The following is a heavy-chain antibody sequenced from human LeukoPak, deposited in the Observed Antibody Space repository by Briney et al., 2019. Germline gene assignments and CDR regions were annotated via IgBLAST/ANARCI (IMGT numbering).Heavy chain of an antibody. J-gene: IGHJ4*02. CDR2: IYYSGST. D-gene: IGHD3-10*01. V-gene: IGHV4-31*03. CDR1: GGSISSGGYY. CDR3: ARDNGGGNYGSGSYYSLDY. Sequence: SETLSLTCTVSGGSISSGGYYWSWIRQHPGKGLEWIGYIYYSGSTYYNPSLKSRVTISVDTSKNQFSLKLSSVTAADTAVYYCARDNGGGNYGSGSYYSLDYWGQGTLVTVSS.